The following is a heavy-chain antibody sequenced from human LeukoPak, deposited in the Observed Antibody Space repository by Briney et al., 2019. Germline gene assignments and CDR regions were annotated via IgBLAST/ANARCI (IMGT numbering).Heavy chain of an antibody. V-gene: IGHV3-23*01. CDR2: ICGSGGST. D-gene: IGHD3-16*01. J-gene: IGHJ3*02. CDR1: GFTFSSYA. CDR3: AKGGEGSEYQDAFDI. Sequence: GGSLRLSCAASGFTFSSYAMSWVRQAPGKGLEWVSAICGSGGSTYYADSVKGRFTISRDNSKNTLYLQMNSLRAEDTAVYYCAKGGEGSEYQDAFDIWGQGTMVTVSS.